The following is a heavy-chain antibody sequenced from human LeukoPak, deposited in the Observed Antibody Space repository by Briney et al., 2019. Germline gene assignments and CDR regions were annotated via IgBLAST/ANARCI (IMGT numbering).Heavy chain of an antibody. CDR1: GGXISPYF. CDR3: ARVGPRRDGYNADY. CDR2: VHYSGST. D-gene: IGHD5-24*01. V-gene: IGHV4-59*01. Sequence: PSETLSLTCTVSGGXISPYFCGWIRQPPGKGLEYIGYVHYSGSTNYNPSLKSRVTISVDTSKNQFSLKLNSVTAADTAVYYCARVGPRRDGYNADYWGQGTLVTVSS. J-gene: IGHJ4*02.